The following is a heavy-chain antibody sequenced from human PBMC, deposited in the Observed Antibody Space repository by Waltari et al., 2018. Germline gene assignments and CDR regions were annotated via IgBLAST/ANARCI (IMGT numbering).Heavy chain of an antibody. CDR3: AREEMEGITGTGY. J-gene: IGHJ4*02. Sequence: QVQLQESGPGLVQPSQTLSLTCTVSGGSIRRGDYYWNWIRQPPGKGLEWIGYIYYRGRPYYNRALQSRVTVSVDTAKNQVSLKLSAGTAADTAVYYCAREEMEGITGTGYWGQGTLVTVSS. D-gene: IGHD1-7*01. V-gene: IGHV4-30-4*08. CDR2: IYYRGRP. CDR1: GGSIRRGDYY.